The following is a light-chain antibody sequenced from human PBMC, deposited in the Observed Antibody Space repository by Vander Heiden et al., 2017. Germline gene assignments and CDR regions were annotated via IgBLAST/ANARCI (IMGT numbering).Light chain of an antibody. J-gene: IGKJ4*01. CDR3: QQSYSTPRT. V-gene: IGKV1-39*01. CDR1: QSISSY. CDR2: AAS. Sequence: DIQMTQAPSSLSASVGDRVTITCRASQSISSYLNWYQQKPGKAPKLLIYAASSLQSGVPSRFSGSGSGTDFTLTISRLQPEDFATYYCQQSYSTPRTFGGRTKVEIK.